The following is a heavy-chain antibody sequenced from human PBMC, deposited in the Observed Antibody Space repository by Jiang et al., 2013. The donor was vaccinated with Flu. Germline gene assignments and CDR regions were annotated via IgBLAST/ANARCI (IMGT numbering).Heavy chain of an antibody. CDR1: GFIFSSYG. V-gene: IGHV3-33*01. CDR2: IWYDGSNE. Sequence: VQLLESGGGVVQPGRSLRLSCAASGFIFSSYGMHWVRQAPGKGLEWVAVIWYDGSNEYYAESVKGRFTISRDNSKNTLYLQMNSLTAEDTAVYYCARADDYFDSRGYYPDYWGQG. J-gene: IGHJ4*02. CDR3: ARADDYFDSRGYYPDY. D-gene: IGHD3-22*01.